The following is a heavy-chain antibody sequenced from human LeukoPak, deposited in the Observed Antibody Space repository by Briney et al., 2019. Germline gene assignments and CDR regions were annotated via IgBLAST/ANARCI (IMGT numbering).Heavy chain of an antibody. CDR2: ISYDGSNK. V-gene: IGHV3-30*18. CDR1: GFTLSSYG. J-gene: IGHJ4*02. Sequence: GGSLRLSCAASGFTLSSYGMHWVRQAPGKGLEWVAVISYDGSNKYYADSVKGRFTISRDNSKNTLYLQMNSLRAEDTAVYYCAKDNYNWNDEQGFDYWGQGTLVTVSS. D-gene: IGHD1-20*01. CDR3: AKDNYNWNDEQGFDY.